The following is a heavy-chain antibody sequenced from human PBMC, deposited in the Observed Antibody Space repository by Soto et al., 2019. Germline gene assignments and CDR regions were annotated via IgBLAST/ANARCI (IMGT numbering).Heavy chain of an antibody. V-gene: IGHV1-3*01. J-gene: IGHJ5*02. CDR1: GYTFTSYG. Sequence: ASVKVSWKASGYTFTSYGMHWVRQAPGQRLEWMGWINAGNGNTKYSQKFQGRVTISRDTYASTAYMELNGLRAEDTAVYYCAKGRNWFDPWGQGTLVTVSS. CDR3: AKGRNWFDP. CDR2: INAGNGNT.